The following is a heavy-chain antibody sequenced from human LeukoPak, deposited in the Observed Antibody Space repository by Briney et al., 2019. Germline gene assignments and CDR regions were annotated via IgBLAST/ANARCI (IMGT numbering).Heavy chain of an antibody. CDR2: ITSSRSII. D-gene: IGHD3-22*01. CDR1: GFTFSSYS. V-gene: IGHV3-48*04. CDR3: AKDFGGHYYDSSGFDY. J-gene: IGHJ4*02. Sequence: PGGSLRLSCVASGFTFSSYSMNWVRQAPGKGLEWVSYITSSRSIIYYADSVKGRFTISRDNAKNSLYLQMNSLRAEDTALYYCAKDFGGHYYDSSGFDYWGQGTLVTVSS.